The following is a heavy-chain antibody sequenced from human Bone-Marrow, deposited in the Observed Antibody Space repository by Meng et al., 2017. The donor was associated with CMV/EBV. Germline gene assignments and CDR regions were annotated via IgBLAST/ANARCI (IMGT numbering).Heavy chain of an antibody. Sequence: SETLSLTCTVSGGSISSNHYYWGWIRQPPGKGLEWIGSIYSSGSSFYNPSLKSRVTISVDTSKNQFSLTLNSVTAADTAVYHCAGQWLDSPYFDYWGQGTLVTVSS. CDR1: GGSISSNHYY. V-gene: IGHV4-39*01. CDR3: AGQWLDSPYFDY. J-gene: IGHJ4*02. D-gene: IGHD6-19*01. CDR2: IYSSGSS.